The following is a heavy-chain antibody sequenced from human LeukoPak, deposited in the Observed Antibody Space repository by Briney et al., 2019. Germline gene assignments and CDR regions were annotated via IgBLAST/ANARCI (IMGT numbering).Heavy chain of an antibody. J-gene: IGHJ4*02. V-gene: IGHV3-30-3*01. Sequence: GGSLRLSCAASGFTFSSYAMHWVRQAPGKGPEWVAVISYDGSNKYYADSVKGRFTISRDNSKNTLYLQMNSLRAEDTAVYYCARDDPPLGGVVVTAIPYWGQGTLVTVSS. CDR1: GFTFSSYA. CDR3: ARDDPPLGGVVVTAIPY. CDR2: ISYDGSNK. D-gene: IGHD2-21*02.